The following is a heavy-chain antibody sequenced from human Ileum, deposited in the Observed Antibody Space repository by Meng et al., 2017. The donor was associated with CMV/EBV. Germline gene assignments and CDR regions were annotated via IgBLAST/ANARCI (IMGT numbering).Heavy chain of an antibody. J-gene: IGHJ4*02. CDR2: IYYSGST. CDR1: GGSISSGGYY. Sequence: SETLSLTCTVSGGSISSGGYYWSWIRQHPGKGLEWIGYIYYSGSTYYNPSLKSRVTISVDTSKNQFSLKLSSVTAADTAVYYFAREIVATITFDYWGQGTLVTVSS. CDR3: AREIVATITFDY. D-gene: IGHD5-12*01. V-gene: IGHV4-31*03.